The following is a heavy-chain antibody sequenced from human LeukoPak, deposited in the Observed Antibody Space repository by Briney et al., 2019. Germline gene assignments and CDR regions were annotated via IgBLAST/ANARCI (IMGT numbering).Heavy chain of an antibody. J-gene: IGHJ5*02. CDR2: INAGNGNT. D-gene: IGHD2-21*01. CDR3: ARAFVIRNWFDP. V-gene: IGHV1-3*01. Sequence: GASVKVSCKASGGTFISYAMHWVRQAPGQRLEWMGWINAGNGNTKYSQKFQGRVTITRDTSASTIYMELSSLRSEDTAVYYCARAFVIRNWFDPWGQGTLVTVSS. CDR1: GGTFISYA.